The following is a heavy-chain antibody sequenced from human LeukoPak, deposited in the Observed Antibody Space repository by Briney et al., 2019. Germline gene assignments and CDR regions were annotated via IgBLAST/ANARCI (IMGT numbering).Heavy chain of an antibody. J-gene: IGHJ4*02. Sequence: PSETLSLTCTVSDYSISSGYGYYWGWIRQPPGKGLEWIGNIYHSGITYYNHFNSSLKSRVTISVDTSKNQFSLKLSSVTAADTAVYHCARGSLFDSSGYDYWGQGTLVTVSS. CDR2: IYHSGIT. D-gene: IGHD3-22*01. CDR3: ARGSLFDSSGYDY. V-gene: IGHV4-38-2*02. CDR1: DYSISSGYGYY.